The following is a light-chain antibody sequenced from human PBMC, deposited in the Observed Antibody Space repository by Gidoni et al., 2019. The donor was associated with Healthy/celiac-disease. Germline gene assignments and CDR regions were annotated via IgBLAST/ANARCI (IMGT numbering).Light chain of an antibody. J-gene: IGKJ4*01. CDR2: GAS. Sequence: DIVMTKPPASLSVSPGVRATLSCWASQSVSSNLAWYQQKPGQAPRLLIYGASTRATGIPARFSGSGSGTEFTLTISSLQSEDFAVYYCQQYNNWLTFGGGTKVEIK. CDR3: QQYNNWLT. CDR1: QSVSSN. V-gene: IGKV3-15*01.